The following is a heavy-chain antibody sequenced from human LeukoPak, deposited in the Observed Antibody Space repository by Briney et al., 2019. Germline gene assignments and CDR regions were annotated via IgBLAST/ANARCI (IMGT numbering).Heavy chain of an antibody. CDR3: ARAAIAAARIYYYMDV. CDR2: IKQDGSEK. V-gene: IGHV3-7*01. Sequence: GGSLRLSCAASGFTFSSYWMSWVRQAPGKGLEWVANIKQDGSEKYYVDSVKGRFTISRDNAENSLYLQMNSLRAEDTAVYYCARAAIAAARIYYYMDVWGKGTTVTVSS. J-gene: IGHJ6*03. D-gene: IGHD6-13*01. CDR1: GFTFSSYW.